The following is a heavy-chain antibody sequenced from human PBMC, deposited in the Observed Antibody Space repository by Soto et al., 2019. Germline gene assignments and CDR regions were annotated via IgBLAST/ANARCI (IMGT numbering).Heavy chain of an antibody. J-gene: IGHJ4*02. CDR3: AREQYNWKI. V-gene: IGHV4-59*01. Sequence: SETLSLTCSVSGDSIRSYYWTWIRQPPGKGLQWIGHVFHTGNTNYNPSLKSRVTISEDASENQVSLRLTSVTAADTAVYFCAREQYNWKIWGQGTLVTVSS. D-gene: IGHD1-20*01. CDR1: GDSIRSYY. CDR2: VFHTGNT.